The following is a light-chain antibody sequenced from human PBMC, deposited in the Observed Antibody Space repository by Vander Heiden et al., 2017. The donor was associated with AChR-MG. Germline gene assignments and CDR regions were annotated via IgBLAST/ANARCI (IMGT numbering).Light chain of an antibody. CDR2: SNN. CDR1: SSNIGSNT. Sequence: QSVLTPPPSASGTPGQRVTISCSGSSSNIGSNTVNWYQQLPGTAPKLLIYSNNQRPSGVPDRFSGSKSGTSASLAISGLQSEDEADYYCAAWDDSLNGPGFGGGTQLTVL. CDR3: AAWDDSLNGPG. V-gene: IGLV1-44*01. J-gene: IGLJ7*01.